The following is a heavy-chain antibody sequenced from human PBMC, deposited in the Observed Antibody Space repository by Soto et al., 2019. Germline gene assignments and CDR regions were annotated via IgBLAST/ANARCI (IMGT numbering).Heavy chain of an antibody. D-gene: IGHD3-16*01. CDR3: AKDLGGGWIPYYSDH. V-gene: IGHV3-30*18. CDR2: IAYDGTST. CDR1: GFTFSSYG. J-gene: IGHJ4*02. Sequence: QVQLVESGGGVVQPGRSLRLSCAASGFTFSSYGMHWVRQAPGKGLEWVAVIAYDGTSTDFADSVKGRFAISRDNSKNVLFLEMNSLRPEDTSVYYCAKDLGGGWIPYYSDHWGQGTLFTDSS.